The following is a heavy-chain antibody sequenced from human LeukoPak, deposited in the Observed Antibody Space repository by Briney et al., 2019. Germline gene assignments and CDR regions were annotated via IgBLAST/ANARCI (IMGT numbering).Heavy chain of an antibody. CDR1: GFSVTSYW. Sequence: GGSLRLSCGVSGFSVTSYWMSWVRQAPGKGLEWVSAISGSGGSTYYADSVKGRFTISRDNSKNTLYLQMNSLRAEDTAVYYCAKHVGSSSWYVPFDPWGQGTLVTVSS. CDR2: ISGSGGST. D-gene: IGHD6-13*01. J-gene: IGHJ5*02. V-gene: IGHV3-23*01. CDR3: AKHVGSSSWYVPFDP.